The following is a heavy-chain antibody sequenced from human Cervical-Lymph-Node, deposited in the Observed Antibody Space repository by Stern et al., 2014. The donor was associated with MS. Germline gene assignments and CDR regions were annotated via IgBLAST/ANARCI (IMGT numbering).Heavy chain of an antibody. Sequence: VQLVQSGGGLVQPGESLRLSCAASGFTFSSYAMSWVLQAPGKGLEWVSAISGSGGSTYLADSVKGRVNISRDNSKNTLYLQMNSLRAEDTAVYYCASDYDSSGYFDYWGQGTLVTVFS. V-gene: IGHV3-23*04. J-gene: IGHJ4*02. CDR1: GFTFSSYA. D-gene: IGHD3-22*01. CDR2: ISGSGGST. CDR3: ASDYDSSGYFDY.